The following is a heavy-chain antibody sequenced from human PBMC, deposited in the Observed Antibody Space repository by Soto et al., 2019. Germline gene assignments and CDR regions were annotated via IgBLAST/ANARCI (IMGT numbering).Heavy chain of an antibody. CDR1: GFTVSSNY. D-gene: IGHD6-19*01. Sequence: GGSLRLSCAASGFTVSSNYMSWVRQAPGKGLEWVSVIYSGGSTYYADSVKGRFTISRDNSKNTLYLQMNSLRAEDTAVYYCARLRYKGYSSGWDHYFDYWGQGTLVTVSS. J-gene: IGHJ4*02. CDR3: ARLRYKGYSSGWDHYFDY. CDR2: IYSGGST. V-gene: IGHV3-53*01.